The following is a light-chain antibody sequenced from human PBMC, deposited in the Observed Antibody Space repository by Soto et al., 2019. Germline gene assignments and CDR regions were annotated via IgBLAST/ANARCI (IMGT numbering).Light chain of an antibody. CDR2: KAS. Sequence: DIQMTQSPSTLSASVGDRVIITCRASQSISSWLAWYQQKPGRAPKLLIYKASSLESGVPSRFSGSGSGTEFTLTISSLQHDDFATYYCQQYNSYPWTSGQGTKVEIK. CDR1: QSISSW. V-gene: IGKV1-5*03. J-gene: IGKJ1*01. CDR3: QQYNSYPWT.